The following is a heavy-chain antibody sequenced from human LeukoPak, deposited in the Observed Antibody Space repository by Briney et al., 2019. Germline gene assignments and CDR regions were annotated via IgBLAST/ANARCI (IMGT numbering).Heavy chain of an antibody. J-gene: IGHJ5*02. CDR1: GGSISSYY. CDR2: INHSGST. CDR3: ARGSVTTDWFDP. D-gene: IGHD4-17*01. V-gene: IGHV4-34*01. Sequence: PSETLSLTCTVSGGSISSYYWSWIRQPPGKGLEWIGEINHSGSTNYNPSLKSRVTISVDTSKNQFSLKLSSVTAADTAVYYCARGSVTTDWFDPWGQGTLVTVSS.